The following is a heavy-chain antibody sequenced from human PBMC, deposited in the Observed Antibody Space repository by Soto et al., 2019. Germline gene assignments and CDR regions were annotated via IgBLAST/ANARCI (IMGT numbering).Heavy chain of an antibody. J-gene: IGHJ4*02. Sequence: CAASGFTFSSYGMHWVRQAPGKGLEWVAVISYDGSNKYYADSVKGRFTISRDNSKNTLYLQMNSLRAEDTAVYYCAKDRRDGYMAVVIDYWGQGTLVTVSS. CDR1: GFTFSSYG. V-gene: IGHV3-30*18. D-gene: IGHD5-12*01. CDR3: AKDRRDGYMAVVIDY. CDR2: ISYDGSNK.